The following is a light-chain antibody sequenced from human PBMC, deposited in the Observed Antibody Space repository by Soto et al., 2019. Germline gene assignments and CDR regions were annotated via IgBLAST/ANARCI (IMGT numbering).Light chain of an antibody. J-gene: IGKJ5*01. Sequence: EIVMTQSPATLSVSPGERATLSCRASQSVSSNLAWYQQKPGQAPRLLIYGASTRATGIPARFSGSGSGTEFTLTISSLQSEDFAVYYCQQRSNWPIITFGQGTRLQIK. CDR2: GAS. CDR3: QQRSNWPIIT. CDR1: QSVSSN. V-gene: IGKV3D-15*01.